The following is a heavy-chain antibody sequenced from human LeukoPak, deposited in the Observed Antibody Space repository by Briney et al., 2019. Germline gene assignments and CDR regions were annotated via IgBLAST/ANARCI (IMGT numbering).Heavy chain of an antibody. CDR1: GYTFTSNY. CDR2: ISPSGGST. J-gene: IGHJ4*02. D-gene: IGHD6-19*01. V-gene: IGHV1-2*02. Sequence: ASVKVSCKAFGYTFTSNYMHWVRQAPGQGPEWMGVISPSGGSTTYAQKFQGRVTMTRDTSISTAYMELSRLRSDDTAVYYCARRRYSSGWGEIDYWGQGTLVTVSS. CDR3: ARRRYSSGWGEIDY.